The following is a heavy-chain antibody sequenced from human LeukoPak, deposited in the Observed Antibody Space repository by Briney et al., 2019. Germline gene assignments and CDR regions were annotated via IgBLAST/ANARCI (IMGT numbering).Heavy chain of an antibody. Sequence: GGSLRLSCAASGFTFSNAWMSWVRQAPGKGLEWVAVISYDGSNKYYADSVKGRFTISRDNSKNTLYLQMNSLRAEDTAVYYCAKDWKYYDSSGYYRGGYYYYYMDVWGKGTTVTVSS. V-gene: IGHV3-30*18. D-gene: IGHD3-22*01. J-gene: IGHJ6*03. CDR3: AKDWKYYDSSGYYRGGYYYYYMDV. CDR2: ISYDGSNK. CDR1: GFTFSNAW.